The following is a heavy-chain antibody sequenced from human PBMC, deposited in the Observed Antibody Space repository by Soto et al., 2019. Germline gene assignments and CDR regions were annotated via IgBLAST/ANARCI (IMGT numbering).Heavy chain of an antibody. Sequence: GESLKISCKGSGYSFTSYWIGWVRQMPGKGLEWMGIIYPGDSDTRYSPSFQGQVTISADKSISTAYLQWSSLKASDTAMYYCARLSYSSSWRYYYYYYGMDVWGQGTTVTVSS. CDR3: ARLSYSSSWRYYYYYYGMDV. J-gene: IGHJ6*02. D-gene: IGHD6-13*01. CDR2: IYPGDSDT. V-gene: IGHV5-51*01. CDR1: GYSFTSYW.